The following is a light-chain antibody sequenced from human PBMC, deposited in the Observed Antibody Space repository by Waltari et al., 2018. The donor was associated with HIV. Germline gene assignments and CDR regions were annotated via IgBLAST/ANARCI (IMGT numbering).Light chain of an antibody. J-gene: IGLJ1*01. CDR3: CSCPRSGIRYV. Sequence: QSALTQPASVSGSPGQSITISCPGTSSNVGSDDLVSWYQQHPGEAPKLIIYEVTKRPSGVSNRVSGSKSGNTASLTISGLQAEDEAEYYCCSCPRSGIRYVFGTGTKVTVL. V-gene: IGLV2-23*02. CDR2: EVT. CDR1: SSNVGSDDL.